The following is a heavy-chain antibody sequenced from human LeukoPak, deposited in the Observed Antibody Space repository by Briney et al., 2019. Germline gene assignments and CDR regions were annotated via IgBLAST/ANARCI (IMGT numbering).Heavy chain of an antibody. J-gene: IGHJ6*03. CDR1: GFTFSSYA. Sequence: GGSLRLSCAASGFTFSSYAMSWVRQAPGKGLEWVSAISGSAGSTYYADSVKGRFTISRDNSKNTLYLQMNSLRAEDTAVYYCAKDGNFWSGYSFYYYYYMDVWGKGTTVTVSS. CDR3: AKDGNFWSGYSFYYYYYMDV. V-gene: IGHV3-23*01. D-gene: IGHD3-3*01. CDR2: ISGSAGST.